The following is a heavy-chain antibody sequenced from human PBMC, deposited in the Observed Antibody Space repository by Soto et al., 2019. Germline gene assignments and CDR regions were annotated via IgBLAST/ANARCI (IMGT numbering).Heavy chain of an antibody. CDR2: INAGNGNT. Sequence: ASVKASCKASGYTFTSYAMHWVRQAPGQRLEWMGWINAGNGNTEYSQKFQGRVTITGDTSTTTAYMELSSLRSEDTAVYYCARDRGGYCSGGSCSEAWFDPWGQGTLVTVSS. J-gene: IGHJ5*02. CDR1: GYTFTSYA. CDR3: ARDRGGYCSGGSCSEAWFDP. D-gene: IGHD2-15*01. V-gene: IGHV1-3*01.